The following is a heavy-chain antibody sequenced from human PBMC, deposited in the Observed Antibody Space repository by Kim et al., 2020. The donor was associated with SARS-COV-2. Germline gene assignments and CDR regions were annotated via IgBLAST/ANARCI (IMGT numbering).Heavy chain of an antibody. D-gene: IGHD2-2*01. CDR3: AADRSGYCSSTSCYAGRYYYYGMDV. V-gene: IGHV1-58*02. CDR2: IVVGSGNT. Sequence: SVKVSCKASGFTFTSSAMQWVRQARGQRLEWIGWIVVGSGNTNYAQKFQERVTITRDMSTSTAYMELSSLRSEDTAVYYCAADRSGYCSSTSCYAGRYYYYGMDVWGQGTTVTVSS. CDR1: GFTFTSSA. J-gene: IGHJ6*02.